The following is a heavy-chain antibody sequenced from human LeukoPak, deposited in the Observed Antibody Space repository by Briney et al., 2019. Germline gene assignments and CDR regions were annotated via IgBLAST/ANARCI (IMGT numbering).Heavy chain of an antibody. CDR2: IKEDGSEK. Sequence: PGGSLRLSCVASGFTFSNYWMSWVRQAPGKGLEWVANIKEDGSEKYYVDSVKGRFAISRDDAKTSLYLQMNSLKAEDTAVYYCARGVTTDYWGQGALVTVSS. CDR3: ARGVTTDY. CDR1: GFTFSNYW. V-gene: IGHV3-7*01. J-gene: IGHJ4*02. D-gene: IGHD1-1*01.